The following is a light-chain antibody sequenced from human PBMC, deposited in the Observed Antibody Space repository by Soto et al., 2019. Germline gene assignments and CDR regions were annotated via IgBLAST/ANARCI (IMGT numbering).Light chain of an antibody. CDR1: QSVSSN. V-gene: IGKV3-15*01. Sequence: EIMMTPPPPPPSVSPGEKATLSSWARQSVSSNLAWYQRKPGQAPRLLIYGASTRATGIPARFSGSGSGTEFTLTISSLQSEDFAVYYCQQYNNWPPYTFGQGTKVDIK. CDR2: GAS. J-gene: IGKJ2*01. CDR3: QQYNNWPPYT.